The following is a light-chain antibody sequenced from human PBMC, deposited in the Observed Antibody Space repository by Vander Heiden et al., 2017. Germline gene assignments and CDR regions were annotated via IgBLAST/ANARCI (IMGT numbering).Light chain of an antibody. J-gene: IGLJ2*01. V-gene: IGLV3-21*02. CDR3: QVGYPSCNEVV. Sequence: SYVLTQPPSVSVAPRQSARITCGGNTIVSKSVHWYQQKPGQAPVLVVFDDSDRPSGIPERFSGSNTGNTATMTSSRVEAGDEADYYCQVGYPSCNEVVFGGGTTLTVL. CDR2: DDS. CDR1: TIVSKS.